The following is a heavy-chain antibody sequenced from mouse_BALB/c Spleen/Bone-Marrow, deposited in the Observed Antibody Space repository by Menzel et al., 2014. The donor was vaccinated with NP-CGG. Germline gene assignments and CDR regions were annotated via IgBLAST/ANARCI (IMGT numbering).Heavy chain of an antibody. CDR2: IRNKAKGSTT. J-gene: IGHJ1*01. V-gene: IGHV7-3*02. CDR3: ARDIEGNYSYWSLDI. Sequence: EVKVVESGGGSEQPGGSLRLSCATSGFTLTDYYMSWVRQPPGKALEWSGFIRNKAKGSTTDYSASVKGRFTISRDNSQSILYLQMHALRPEDSATYYCARDIEGNYSYWSLDIWGAGTTVTVSA. CDR1: GFTLTDYY. D-gene: IGHD2-1*01.